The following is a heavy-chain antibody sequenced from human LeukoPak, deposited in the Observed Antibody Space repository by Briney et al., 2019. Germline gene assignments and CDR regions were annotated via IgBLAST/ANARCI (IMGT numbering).Heavy chain of an antibody. CDR3: AEDGKLSDFRH. V-gene: IGHV4-39*06. CDR1: GGSISSSSYY. CDR2: IYYRGNT. J-gene: IGHJ2*01. D-gene: IGHD2-21*02. Sequence: SETLSLTCTVSGGSISSSSYYWGWIRQPPGRGLEWIGTIYYRGNTYYSPSLKSRLTISVHPSTTHSPLKRSSGPAPDTAGFYFAEDGKLSDFRHGGRATRAT.